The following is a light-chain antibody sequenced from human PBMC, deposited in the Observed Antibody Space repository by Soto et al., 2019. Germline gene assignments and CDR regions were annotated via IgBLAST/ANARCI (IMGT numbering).Light chain of an antibody. J-gene: IGLJ1*01. CDR3: AAWDDSLNGSYV. CDR1: SSNIGSNT. CDR2: SNN. V-gene: IGLV1-44*01. Sequence: SLLTQRPSASWTPGHSVTISCSGSSSNIGSNTVNWYQQLPGTAPKLLIYSNNQRPSVVPDRFSGSKSGTSASLAISGLQSEDEADYYCAAWDDSLNGSYVFGTGTKVTVL.